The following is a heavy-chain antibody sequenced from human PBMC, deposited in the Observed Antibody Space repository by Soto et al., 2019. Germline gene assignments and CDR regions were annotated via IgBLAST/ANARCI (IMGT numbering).Heavy chain of an antibody. CDR2: INYSGST. Sequence: QVPLQQWGAGLLKSSETLSLTCAVYGGSFSGYYWSWIRQPPGKGLEWIGEINYSGSTNDNPSLKSRVTISVDTPKNQLSLKLSSVTAADTAVYYCARTYGSGSRGTLDIWGQGTMVTVSS. D-gene: IGHD3-10*01. J-gene: IGHJ3*02. V-gene: IGHV4-34*01. CDR1: GGSFSGYY. CDR3: ARTYGSGSRGTLDI.